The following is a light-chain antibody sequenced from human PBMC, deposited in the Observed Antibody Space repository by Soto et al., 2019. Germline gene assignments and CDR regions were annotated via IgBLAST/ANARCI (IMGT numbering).Light chain of an antibody. Sequence: DIQMTQSPSTLSASVGDRVTITCRASQSISNSLAWYQQKPRKAPNLLIYKASSLESGVPSRFSGSGSGTEFTLTISSLQPDDVATYYCRQYVSYPVTFGGGTKVEMK. J-gene: IGKJ4*01. CDR2: KAS. CDR3: RQYVSYPVT. CDR1: QSISNS. V-gene: IGKV1-5*03.